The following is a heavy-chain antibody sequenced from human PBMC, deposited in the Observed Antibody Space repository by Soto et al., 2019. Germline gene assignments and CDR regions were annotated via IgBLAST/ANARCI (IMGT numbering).Heavy chain of an antibody. J-gene: IGHJ5*02. V-gene: IGHV4-39*01. CDR2: IYYSGST. CDR1: GGSISSSSYY. CDR3: ARHASWGTTPPNWFDP. Sequence: SETLSLTCTVSGGSISSSSYYWGWIRQPPGKGLEWIGSIYYSGSTYYNPSLKSRVTISVDTSKNQFSLKLSSVTAADTAVYYCARHASWGTTPPNWFDPWGQGTLVTVSS. D-gene: IGHD1-7*01.